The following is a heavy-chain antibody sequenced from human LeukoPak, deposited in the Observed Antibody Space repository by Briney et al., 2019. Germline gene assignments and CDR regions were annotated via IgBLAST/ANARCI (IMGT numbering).Heavy chain of an antibody. Sequence: SETLSLTCAVYGGSLSGYYWSWIRQPPGKGLEWIGEINHSGSTNYNPSLKSRVTISVDTSKNQFSLKLSSVTAADTAVYYCARGHYDILTGYSHFDYWGQGTLVTVSS. V-gene: IGHV4-34*01. J-gene: IGHJ4*02. D-gene: IGHD3-9*01. CDR2: INHSGST. CDR1: GGSLSGYY. CDR3: ARGHYDILTGYSHFDY.